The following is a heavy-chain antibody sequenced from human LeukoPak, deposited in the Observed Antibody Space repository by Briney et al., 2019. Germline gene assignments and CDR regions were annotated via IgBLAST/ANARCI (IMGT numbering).Heavy chain of an antibody. V-gene: IGHV1-46*01. D-gene: IGHD6-13*01. J-gene: IGHJ4*02. CDR3: ARSGSRTHGPHDY. CDR1: GYTFISYY. Sequence: ASVKVSCKASGYTFISYYMYWVRRAPGQGLEWMGIINPRGGTTSNAQKFQGRVTMTRDTSTSTVYMELSSLRSEDTAVYYCARSGSRTHGPHDYWGQGTLVTVSS. CDR2: INPRGGTT.